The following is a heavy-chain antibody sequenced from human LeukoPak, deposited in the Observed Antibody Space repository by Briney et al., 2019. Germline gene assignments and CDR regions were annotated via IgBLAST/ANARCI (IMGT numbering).Heavy chain of an antibody. CDR3: ARCYDFWSGYHTGVDY. D-gene: IGHD3-3*01. V-gene: IGHV4-39*07. CDR2: IYYSGST. Sequence: SETLSLTCTVSGGSISSSSYYWGWIRQPPGKGLEWIGSIYYSGSTYYNPSLKSRVTISVDTSKNQFSLKLSSVTAADTAVYYCARCYDFWSGYHTGVDYWGQGALVTVSS. CDR1: GGSISSSSYY. J-gene: IGHJ4*02.